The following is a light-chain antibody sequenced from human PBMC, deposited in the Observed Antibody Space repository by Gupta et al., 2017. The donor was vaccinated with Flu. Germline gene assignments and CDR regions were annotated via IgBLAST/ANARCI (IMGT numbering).Light chain of an antibody. CDR1: NIVTKS. J-gene: IGLJ2*01. CDR3: QVWDSSTAL. Sequence: ALGQTANISCGGKNIVTKSVQWFQQKPGQAPVLVVYRETNRPSGIPERFSGSNSGNTATLTISRAQVGDEADYYCQVWDSSTALFGGGTKLTVL. V-gene: IGLV3-9*01. CDR2: RET.